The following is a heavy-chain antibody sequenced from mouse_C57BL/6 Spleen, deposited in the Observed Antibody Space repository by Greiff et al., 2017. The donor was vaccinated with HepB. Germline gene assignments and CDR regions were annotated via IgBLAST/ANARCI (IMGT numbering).Heavy chain of an antibody. D-gene: IGHD2-1*01. CDR3: ARVEGVYYGNSGAMDY. Sequence: QVQLQQPGAELVRPGTSVKLSCKASGYTFTSYWMHWVKQRPGQGLEWIGVIDPSDSYTNYNQKFKGKATLTVDTSSSTAYMQLSSLTSEDSAVYYCARVEGVYYGNSGAMDYWGQGTSVTVSS. CDR2: IDPSDSYT. J-gene: IGHJ4*01. V-gene: IGHV1-59*01. CDR1: GYTFTSYW.